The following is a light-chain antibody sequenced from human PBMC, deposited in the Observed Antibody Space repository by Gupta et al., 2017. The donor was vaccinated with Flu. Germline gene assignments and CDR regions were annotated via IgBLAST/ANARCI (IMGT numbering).Light chain of an antibody. CDR2: AAS. V-gene: IGKV1-12*01. CDR3: QQATTFPVT. Sequence: DIQMTQSPSSVSASVGGGVTITCRASQDINNWLSWYQQKPGKAPKILIYAASILQRGVPSRFSGSGSGTHFTLTISSLQPEDSAVYYCQQATTFPVTFGQGTRLEIK. J-gene: IGKJ5*01. CDR1: QDINNW.